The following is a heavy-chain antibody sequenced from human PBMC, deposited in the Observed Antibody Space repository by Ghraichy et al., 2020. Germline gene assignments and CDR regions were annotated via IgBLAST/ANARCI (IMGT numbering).Heavy chain of an antibody. CDR3: AKEASFYDSASPWD. CDR2: ISGRDGSTT. D-gene: IGHD3-22*01. CDR1: GFSFTTFA. J-gene: IGHJ4*02. V-gene: IGHV3-23*01. Sequence: GGSLRLSCAASGFSFTTFAMSWVRQPPGQGLEWVSTISGRDGSTTYYADSVKGRFTVSRDNSKNIMSLQMTSLRAEDSATYYCAKEASFYDSASPWDWGQGTRVSVSS.